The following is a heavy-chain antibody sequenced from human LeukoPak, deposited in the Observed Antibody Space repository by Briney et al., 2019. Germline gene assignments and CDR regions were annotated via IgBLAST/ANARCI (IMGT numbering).Heavy chain of an antibody. CDR2: IANDGKDK. J-gene: IGHJ4*02. D-gene: IGHD6-13*01. CDR1: GFTFSRYG. Sequence: QPGRSLRLSCAASGFTFSRYGLHWVRRAPGKGLEWVAVIANDGKDKKYADSVKGRFSISRDNSKSTLYLQMNSLRAEDTGVYYCAKDQQVGAAAYYFDSWGQGTLVTVPS. CDR3: AKDQQVGAAAYYFDS. V-gene: IGHV3-30*18.